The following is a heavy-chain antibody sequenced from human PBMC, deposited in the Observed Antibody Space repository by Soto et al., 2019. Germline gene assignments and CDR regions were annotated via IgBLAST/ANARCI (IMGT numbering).Heavy chain of an antibody. J-gene: IGHJ6*02. V-gene: IGHV4-4*02. CDR1: GGSISSSNW. Sequence: QVQLQESGPGLVKPSGTLSLTCAVSGGSISSSNWWSWVRQPPGKGLEWIGEIYHSGSTNYNPSLKRRVTISVDKSKNQFALKLSSVTAADTAVYYCARVVGGYYYGMDVWGQGTTVTVSS. CDR2: IYHSGST. CDR3: ARVVGGYYYGMDV. D-gene: IGHD2-2*01.